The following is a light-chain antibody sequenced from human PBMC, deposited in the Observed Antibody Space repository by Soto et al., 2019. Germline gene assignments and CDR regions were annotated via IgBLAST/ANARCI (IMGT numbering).Light chain of an antibody. CDR2: SNN. V-gene: IGLV1-44*01. Sequence: QSVLTQPPSTSGTPGQRVTISCSGSRSNIGSNTVTWYQQLPGTAPKLLTYSNNQRPSGVPDRFSGSKSGTSASLAISGLQSEDEADYYCAAWDDSLNGSYVFGTGTKVTVL. CDR1: RSNIGSNT. J-gene: IGLJ1*01. CDR3: AAWDDSLNGSYV.